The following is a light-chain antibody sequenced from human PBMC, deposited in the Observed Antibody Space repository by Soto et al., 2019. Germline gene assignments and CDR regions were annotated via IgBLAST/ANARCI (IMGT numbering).Light chain of an antibody. J-gene: IGLJ1*01. CDR3: SSYAGSNNYV. CDR2: EVS. V-gene: IGLV2-8*01. Sequence: QSVLTQPRSASGSPGQSVTISCTGTSXDVGGYNYVSWYQQHPGKAPKLMIYEVSKRPSGVPDRFSGSKSGNTASLTVSGLQAEDEADYYCSSYAGSNNYVFGTGT. CDR1: SXDVGGYNY.